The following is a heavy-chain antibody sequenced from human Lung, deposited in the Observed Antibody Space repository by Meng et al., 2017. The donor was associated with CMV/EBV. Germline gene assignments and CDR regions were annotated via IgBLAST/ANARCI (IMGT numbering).Heavy chain of an antibody. D-gene: IGHD2-2*02. J-gene: IGHJ6*01. CDR2: ISSDGSSTR. CDR1: GFTFSTYW. CDR3: VRGAMCSSTSCYKYYYYGMDV. Sequence: GGSLRLSCAASGFTFSTYWMHWVRQVPGKGLVWVSRISSDGSSTRSYADSVKGRFTISRDNAKNTLYLQMNSLRAEDTAVYYCVRGAMCSSTSCYKYYYYGMDVWGRGXTVTVSS. V-gene: IGHV3-74*01.